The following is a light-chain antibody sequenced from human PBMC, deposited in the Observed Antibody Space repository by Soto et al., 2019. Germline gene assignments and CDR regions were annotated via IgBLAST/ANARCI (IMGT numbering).Light chain of an antibody. CDR2: DVS. V-gene: IGLV2-14*01. CDR1: SSDVGGYNY. CDR3: SSYTSSSTLYV. J-gene: IGLJ1*01. Sequence: QSALTQPASVSGSPGQSITISCTGTSSDVGGYNYVSWYQQHPGKAPKPMIYDVSSRPSGVSIRFSGSKSGNTASLTISGLPAEDEADYYCSSYTSSSTLYVFGTGTKLTVL.